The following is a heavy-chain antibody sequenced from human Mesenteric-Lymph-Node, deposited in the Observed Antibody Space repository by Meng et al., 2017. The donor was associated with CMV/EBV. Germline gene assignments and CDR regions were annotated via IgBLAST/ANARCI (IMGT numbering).Heavy chain of an antibody. Sequence: LRVSGASSGFAFSTYGMHWVRQAPGKGLEWVAFTAYDGSDKYYTASVKGRFSISRDNSKNTVYLQMNSLRPEDTAVYYCTKEGGYHYWGQGTVVTVSS. CDR3: TKEGGYHY. CDR2: TAYDGSDK. CDR1: GFAFSTYG. V-gene: IGHV3-30*02. J-gene: IGHJ4*02. D-gene: IGHD5-18*01.